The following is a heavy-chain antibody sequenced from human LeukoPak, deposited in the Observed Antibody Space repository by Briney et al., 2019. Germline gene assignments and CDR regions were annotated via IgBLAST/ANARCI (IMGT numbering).Heavy chain of an antibody. J-gene: IGHJ4*02. D-gene: IGHD2-2*03. CDR3: AKDTHMDIVVVPAALDY. CDR1: GFTFSSYA. Sequence: GGSLRLSCAASGFTFSSYAMSWVRQAPGKGLEWVSAISGSGGSTYYADSVKGRFTISRDNSENTLYLQMNSLRAEDTAVYYCAKDTHMDIVVVPAALDYWGQGTLVTVSS. CDR2: ISGSGGST. V-gene: IGHV3-23*01.